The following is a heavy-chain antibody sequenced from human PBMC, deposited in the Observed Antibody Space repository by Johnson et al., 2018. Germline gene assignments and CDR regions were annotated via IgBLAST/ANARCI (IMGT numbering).Heavy chain of an antibody. Sequence: EVQLVESGGGLVQPGGSLRLSCAASGFTFDDYAMHWVRQAPGKGLEWVSGISWNSGSIGYADSVKGRFTISRDNAKNSLYLQMNSLRAEDTALYYCAKDREAGYSYGFLDAFDIWGQGTMVTVSS. CDR1: GFTFDDYA. J-gene: IGHJ3*02. CDR2: ISWNSGSI. D-gene: IGHD5-18*01. CDR3: AKDREAGYSYGFLDAFDI. V-gene: IGHV3-9*01.